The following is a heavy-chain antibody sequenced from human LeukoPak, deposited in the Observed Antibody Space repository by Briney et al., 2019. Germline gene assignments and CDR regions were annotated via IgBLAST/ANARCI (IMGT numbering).Heavy chain of an antibody. CDR1: GFTFSTYG. Sequence: GGSLRLSCAASGFTFSTYGLHWVRQAPGKGLEWVAEIWYDGSFKYYADSVRGRFIVSRDNSNNTLYLEMNSLRGDDTAVYFCARDSVTYSSSWSGYGMGVWGQGTTVTVSS. D-gene: IGHD6-19*01. V-gene: IGHV3-33*01. CDR3: ARDSVTYSSSWSGYGMGV. CDR2: IWYDGSFK. J-gene: IGHJ6*02.